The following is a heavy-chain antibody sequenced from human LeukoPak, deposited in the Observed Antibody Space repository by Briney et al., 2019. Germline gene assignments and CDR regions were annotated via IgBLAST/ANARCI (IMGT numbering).Heavy chain of an antibody. CDR2: INPNSGGT. V-gene: IGHV1-2*02. D-gene: IGHD1-1*01. CDR3: ARAMESYYHGMDV. J-gene: IGHJ6*02. Sequence: ASVKVSCKASGYTFTGYYMHWVRQAPGQGLEWMGWINPNSGGTNYAQKFQGRVTMTRDTSISTAYMELSRLISDDTAVYYCARAMESYYHGMDVWGQGTTVTVSS. CDR1: GYTFTGYY.